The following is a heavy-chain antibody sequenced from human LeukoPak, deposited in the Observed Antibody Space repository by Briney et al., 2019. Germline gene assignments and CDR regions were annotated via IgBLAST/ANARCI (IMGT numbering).Heavy chain of an antibody. CDR2: IGTAGDT. CDR3: AREILYDSSGYYGMDV. CDR1: EFTFSSYA. J-gene: IGHJ6*02. V-gene: IGHV3-13*01. D-gene: IGHD3-22*01. Sequence: GRSLRLSCAASEFTFSSYAMHWVRQATGKGLEWVSAIGTAGDTYYPGSMKGRFTISRDNAKNSLYLQMNSLRAGDTAVYYCAREILYDSSGYYGMDVWGQGTTVTVSS.